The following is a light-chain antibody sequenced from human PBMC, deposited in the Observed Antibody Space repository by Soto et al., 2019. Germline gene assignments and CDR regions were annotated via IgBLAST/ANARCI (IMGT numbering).Light chain of an antibody. CDR1: ISDVGGYNY. J-gene: IGLJ1*01. CDR3: SSYTSSSTYV. Sequence: QSALTQPASVSGSPGQSITISCTGTISDVGGYNYVSWYQQHPGKAPKLMIFDVSNPPSGVSNRFSGSKSGYTASLTISGLQAEDESDYYCSSYTSSSTYVFGTGTKLTVL. V-gene: IGLV2-14*03. CDR2: DVS.